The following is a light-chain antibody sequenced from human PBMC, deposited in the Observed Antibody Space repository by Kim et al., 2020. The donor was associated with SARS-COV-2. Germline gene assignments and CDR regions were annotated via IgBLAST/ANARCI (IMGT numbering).Light chain of an antibody. CDR2: YDS. CDR1: HIGSKS. Sequence: PGKTGRITRGGNHIGSKSVHWYQQKPGQAPVLVIYYDSDRPSGIPERFSGSNSGNTATLTIRRVEAGDEADYYCQVWDSSSDHPGVFGGGTQLTVL. V-gene: IGLV3-21*04. CDR3: QVWDSSSDHPGV. J-gene: IGLJ3*02.